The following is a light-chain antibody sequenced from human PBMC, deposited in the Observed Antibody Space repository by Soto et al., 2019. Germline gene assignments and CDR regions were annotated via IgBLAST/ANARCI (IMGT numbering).Light chain of an antibody. CDR1: QSISSN. J-gene: IGKJ1*01. CDR2: RTS. CDR3: QQYNNWPQT. V-gene: IGKV3-15*01. Sequence: EIVMTQSPATLSVSPGERATLSCRASQSISSNLAWYQQKPGQAPRLLMFRTSTRAADVPARFSGGGSGTEFNLTISSLQSEDFAEYHCQQYNNWPQTFGQGTKVDIK.